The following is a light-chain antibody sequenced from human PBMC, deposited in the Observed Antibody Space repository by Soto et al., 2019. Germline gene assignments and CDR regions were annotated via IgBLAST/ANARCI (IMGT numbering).Light chain of an antibody. CDR2: DVS. CDR1: STDVGASNN. J-gene: IGLJ1*01. CDR3: CSYAVTFYV. V-gene: IGLV2-11*01. Sequence: QSVLTQPRSVSGSHGQSVTISCTGTSTDVGASNNVSWYQQLPGRAPKLMIYDVSERPSGVPDRFSGSKSGNTASLTISGLQADDEADYYCCSYAVTFYVFGTGTNVTV.